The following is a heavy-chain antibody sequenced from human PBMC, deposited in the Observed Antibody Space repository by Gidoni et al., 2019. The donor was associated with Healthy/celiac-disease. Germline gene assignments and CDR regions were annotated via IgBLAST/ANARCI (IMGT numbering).Heavy chain of an antibody. V-gene: IGHV3-21*01. CDR2: ISSSSSYI. J-gene: IGHJ4*02. CDR1: GFTFSRYS. CDR3: ASNEGYCSGGSSCSLDY. D-gene: IGHD2-15*01. Sequence: EVQLVESGGGLVKPGGSLRLSCAASGFTFSRYSMNWVRQAPGKGLEWVSSISSSSSYIYYADSVKGRFTISRDNAKNSLYLQMNSLRAEDTAVYYCASNEGYCSGGSSCSLDYWGQGTLVTVSS.